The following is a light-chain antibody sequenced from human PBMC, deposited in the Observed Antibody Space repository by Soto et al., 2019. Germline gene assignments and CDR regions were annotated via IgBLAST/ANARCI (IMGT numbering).Light chain of an antibody. Sequence: QSVLTQPASVSGSPGQSITISCSGSISDVGSSGPVSWYQHHPGQVPKLIIYEGSRRPSGVSSRFSGSKTGNTASLTITGLQAEDEANYYCCSYVGARTYVSGTGTKVTVL. CDR3: CSYVGARTYV. CDR2: EGS. CDR1: ISDVGSSGP. J-gene: IGLJ1*01. V-gene: IGLV2-23*01.